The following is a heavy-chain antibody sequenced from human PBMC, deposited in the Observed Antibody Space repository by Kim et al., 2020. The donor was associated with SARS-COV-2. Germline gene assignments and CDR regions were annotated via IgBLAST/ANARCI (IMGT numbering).Heavy chain of an antibody. CDR2: IDWDDDK. J-gene: IGHJ3*02. V-gene: IGHV2-70*11. CDR1: GFSLSTSGMC. Sequence: SGPTLVKPTPTLTLTCTFSGFSLSTSGMCVSWIRQPPGKALEWLARIDWDDDKYYSTSLKTRLTISKDTSKNQVVLTMTNMDPVDTATYYCARGGGSRYYDSSGYYWSRHQGFDIWGQGTMVTVSS. D-gene: IGHD3-22*01. CDR3: ARGGGSRYYDSSGYYWSRHQGFDI.